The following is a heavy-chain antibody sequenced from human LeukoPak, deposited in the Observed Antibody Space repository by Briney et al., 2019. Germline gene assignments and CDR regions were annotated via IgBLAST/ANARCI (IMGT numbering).Heavy chain of an antibody. CDR1: GFTFSNYH. CDR2: INSGSTTI. D-gene: IGHD1-26*01. Sequence: PGGSLRLSCAASGFTFSNYHMNWVRQTPGKGLEWISYINSGSTTIYYADSVKGRFTISRDNAKNSVYLQMNSLRAEDTAVYFCARTASGSFSIWGQGTQVTVSS. CDR3: ARTASGSFSI. J-gene: IGHJ4*02. V-gene: IGHV3-48*04.